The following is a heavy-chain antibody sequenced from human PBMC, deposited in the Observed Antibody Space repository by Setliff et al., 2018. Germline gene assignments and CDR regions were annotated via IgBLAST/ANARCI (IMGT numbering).Heavy chain of an antibody. CDR1: GFTFSSYA. V-gene: IGHV3-23*01. CDR3: ARALRGYCSGGSCYNWFDP. D-gene: IGHD2-15*01. Sequence: GGSLRLSCAASGFTFSSYAMSWVRQAPGNGLEWVSAISGSGGSTYYADSVKGRFTISRDNSKNTLYLQMNSLRAEDTAVYYCARALRGYCSGGSCYNWFDPWGQGTLVTVSS. J-gene: IGHJ5*02. CDR2: ISGSGGST.